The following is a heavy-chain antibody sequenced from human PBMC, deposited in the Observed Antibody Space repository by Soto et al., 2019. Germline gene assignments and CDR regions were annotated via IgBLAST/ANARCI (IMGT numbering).Heavy chain of an antibody. D-gene: IGHD2-21*01. CDR1: GFTFTSYA. CDR3: HMDWFDP. V-gene: IGHV3-15*01. J-gene: IGHJ5*02. CDR2: IKSKTDGGTT. Sequence: GGSLRLSCAASGFTFTSYAMSWVRQAPGKGLEWVGRIKSKTDGGTTDYAAPVKGRFTISRDDSKNTLYLQMNSLKTEDTAVYYCHMDWFDPWGQGTLVTVSS.